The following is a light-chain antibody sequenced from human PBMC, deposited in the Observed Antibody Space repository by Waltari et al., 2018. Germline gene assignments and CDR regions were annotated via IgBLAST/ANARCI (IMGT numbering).Light chain of an antibody. CDR2: YEN. V-gene: IGLV3-21*04. J-gene: IGLJ3*02. CDR3: QVWDNSRDQVV. Sequence: SYVLTQPPSVSVAPGNPARVTCGGANIEAKSVHWYQQKAGQAPVLVVFYENARPSGIPERFSGSISGNTATLTISRVEVGDEADYYCQVWDNSRDQVVFGGGTKLAVL. CDR1: NIEAKS.